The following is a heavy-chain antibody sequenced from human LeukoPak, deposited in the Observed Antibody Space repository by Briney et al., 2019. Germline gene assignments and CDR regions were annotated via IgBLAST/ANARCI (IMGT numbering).Heavy chain of an antibody. D-gene: IGHD1-14*01. J-gene: IGHJ4*02. CDR1: RGSIRTYY. Sequence: SETLSLTCTVSRGSIRTYYWSWIRQSPGKGLEWIGYIYDSGTTKYNPSLKSRVTISVDTSKNQFSLKLSSGTAADTAVYYCARALRYGHVNYWGQGTLVTVSS. V-gene: IGHV4-59*01. CDR3: ARALRYGHVNY. CDR2: IYDSGTT.